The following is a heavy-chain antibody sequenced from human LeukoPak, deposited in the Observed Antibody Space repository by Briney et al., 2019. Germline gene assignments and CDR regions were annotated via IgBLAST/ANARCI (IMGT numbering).Heavy chain of an antibody. CDR3: ARAEPGDAFDI. CDR2: ISAYNGNT. V-gene: IGHV1-18*01. J-gene: IGHJ3*02. Sequence: ASVKVSCKASGGTFSSYAISWVRQAPGQGLEWMGWISAYNGNTNYAQKLQGRVTMTTDTSTSTAYMELRSLRSDDTAVYYCARAEPGDAFDIWGQGTMVTVSS. D-gene: IGHD1-14*01. CDR1: GGTFSSYA.